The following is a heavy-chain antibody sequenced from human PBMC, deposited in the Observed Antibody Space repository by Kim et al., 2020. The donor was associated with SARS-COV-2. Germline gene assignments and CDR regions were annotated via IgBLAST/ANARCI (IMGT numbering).Heavy chain of an antibody. D-gene: IGHD2-15*01. CDR3: ARAGAVVAVHYYYGMDV. J-gene: IGHJ6*02. CDR1: GFTFSDYY. V-gene: IGHV3-11*04. Sequence: GGSLRLSCAASGFTFSDYYMSWIRQAPGKGLEWVSYISSSGSTIYYADSVKGRFTISRDNAKNSLYLQMNSLRAEDTAVYYCARAGAVVAVHYYYGMDVWGQGTTVTVSS. CDR2: ISSSGSTI.